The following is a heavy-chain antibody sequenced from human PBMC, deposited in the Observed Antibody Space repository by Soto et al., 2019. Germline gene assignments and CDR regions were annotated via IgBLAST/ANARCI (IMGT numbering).Heavy chain of an antibody. CDR2: ISAYNGNT. CDR3: ARVVGARAHWFDP. D-gene: IGHD1-26*01. J-gene: IGHJ5*02. V-gene: IGHV1-18*01. CDR1: GYTFTSYG. Sequence: QVQLVQSGAEVKKPGASVKVSCKASGYTFTSYGISWVRQAPGQGLEWMGRISAYNGNTNYAQKLQGTVTMTTVTATSTAYMERRSLRSGDAAVDSCARVVGARAHWFDPWGQGTLVTVSS.